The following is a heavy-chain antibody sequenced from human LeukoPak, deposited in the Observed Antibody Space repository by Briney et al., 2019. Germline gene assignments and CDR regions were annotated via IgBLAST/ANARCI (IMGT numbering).Heavy chain of an antibody. CDR3: AKRVLRARPGVFDY. CDR2: ISGSGGGT. D-gene: IGHD3-10*01. Sequence: PGGSLRLSCAASGLTFSSSAMSWVRQAPGQGLEWVSTISGSGGGTDYADSVKGRFTISRDNSKSTLYLQMNSLRAEDTAVYYCAKRVLRARPGVFDYWGQGTLVTVSS. CDR1: GLTFSSSA. V-gene: IGHV3-23*01. J-gene: IGHJ4*02.